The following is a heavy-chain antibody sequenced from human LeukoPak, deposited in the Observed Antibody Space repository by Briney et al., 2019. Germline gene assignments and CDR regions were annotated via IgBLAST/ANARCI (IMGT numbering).Heavy chain of an antibody. Sequence: SETLSLTCAVYGGSFSGYYWSWIRQPPGKGLEWIGEINHSGSTNYNPSLKSRVTISVDTSKNQFSLKLSSVTAADTAVYYCARWGPPTDILTGYYTVTFDPWGQGTLVTVSS. CDR2: INHSGST. J-gene: IGHJ5*02. CDR1: GGSFSGYY. V-gene: IGHV4-34*01. CDR3: ARWGPPTDILTGYYTVTFDP. D-gene: IGHD3-9*01.